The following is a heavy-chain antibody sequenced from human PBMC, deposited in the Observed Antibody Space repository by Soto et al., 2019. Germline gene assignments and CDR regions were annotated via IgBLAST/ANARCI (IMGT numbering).Heavy chain of an antibody. Sequence: QEQLVQSGAEVKRPGSSVKVSCKDSGGLFSSYAISWVRQAPGQGLEWMGGIIPVFGTPFYAQQFQGRVKISADESTNTAYMELSSLTSEDTAMYYCARGDSPYVWFNEFWGQGSLVTVSS. D-gene: IGHD3-16*01. V-gene: IGHV1-69*01. J-gene: IGHJ4*02. CDR2: IIPVFGTP. CDR3: ARGDSPYVWFNEF. CDR1: GGLFSSYA.